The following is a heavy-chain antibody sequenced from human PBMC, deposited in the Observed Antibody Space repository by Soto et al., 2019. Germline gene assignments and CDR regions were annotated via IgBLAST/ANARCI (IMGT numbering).Heavy chain of an antibody. Sequence: SLRLSCAASGFTFSSYGMHWVRQAPGKGLEWVAVISYDGSNKYYADSVKGRFTISRDNSKNTLYLQMNSLRAEDTAVYYCAKEAVTMVRGVYPDFYYFDYWGQG. CDR3: AKEAVTMVRGVYPDFYYFDY. D-gene: IGHD3-10*01. V-gene: IGHV3-30*18. CDR1: GFTFSSYG. J-gene: IGHJ4*02. CDR2: ISYDGSNK.